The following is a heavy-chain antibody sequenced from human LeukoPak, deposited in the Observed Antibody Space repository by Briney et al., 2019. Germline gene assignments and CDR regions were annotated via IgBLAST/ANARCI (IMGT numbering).Heavy chain of an antibody. J-gene: IGHJ4*02. Sequence: PSETLSLTCTVSGGSISSSSYYWGWIRQPPGRGLEWIGSIYYSGSAYYNPSLKSRVTISVDTSKSQFSLKLSSVTAADTAVYYCATFYGSGNYYGSQTGSAADYWGQGTLVTVSS. CDR2: IYYSGSA. CDR1: GGSISSSSYY. V-gene: IGHV4-39*01. D-gene: IGHD3-10*01. CDR3: ATFYGSGNYYGSQTGSAADY.